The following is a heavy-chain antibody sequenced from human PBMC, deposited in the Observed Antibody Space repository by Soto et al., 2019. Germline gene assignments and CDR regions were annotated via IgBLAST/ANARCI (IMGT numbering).Heavy chain of an antibody. CDR3: FDIFF. CDR1: GFAFSDHY. V-gene: IGHV3-11*01. Sequence: QVHLVESGGGLVKPGGSLRLSCAASGFAFSDHYMTWIRQAPGKGLEWISFISGSGDTIHYADSVKGRFTISRDNDRNSLYLQMNSLRAEDTAVYYCFDIFFWGQGKLVTVSS. CDR2: ISGSGDTI. J-gene: IGHJ3*01. D-gene: IGHD3-9*01.